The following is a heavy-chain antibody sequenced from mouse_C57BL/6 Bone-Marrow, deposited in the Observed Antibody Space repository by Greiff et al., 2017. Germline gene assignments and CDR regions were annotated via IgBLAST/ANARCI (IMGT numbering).Heavy chain of an antibody. V-gene: IGHV14-4*01. CDR2: IDPENGDT. J-gene: IGHJ3*01. Sequence: VQLQQSGAELVRPGASVKLSCTASGFNITDDYMHWVKQRPEQGLEWIGWIDPENGDTEYASKFQGKATITADTSSNTAYLQLSSLTSVDTAVYYCTTTLRPFAYWGQGTLVTVSA. CDR1: GFNITDDY. CDR3: TTTLRPFAY.